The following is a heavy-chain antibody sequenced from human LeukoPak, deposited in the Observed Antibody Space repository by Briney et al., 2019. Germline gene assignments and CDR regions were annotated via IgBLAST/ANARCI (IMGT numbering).Heavy chain of an antibody. CDR1: GFTLSSYW. V-gene: IGHV3-74*01. J-gene: IGHJ4*02. CDR3: ARGRPHGNDY. CDR2: IASDGSST. D-gene: IGHD4-23*01. Sequence: GGSLRLSCAASGFTLSSYWMNWVRQAPGKGLVWVSRIASDGSSTTYADSVKGRFSISRDNAKNTLYLQMNSLRVEDTAVYYCARGRPHGNDYWGQGTLVTVSS.